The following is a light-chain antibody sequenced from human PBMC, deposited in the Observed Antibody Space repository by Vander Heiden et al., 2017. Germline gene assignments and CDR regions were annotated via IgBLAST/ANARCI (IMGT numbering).Light chain of an antibody. CDR1: QSVSSSY. CDR3: QQYDSEHPYIT. V-gene: IGKV3-20*01. Sequence: EIVLTQSPGTLSLSPGERATLSCRASQSVSSSYLAWYQQKPGQAPRLLIYGASSRATGIPDRFSGSGYGTDFTLTISRLEPEDFAVYYCQQYDSEHPYITFGQGTQLEIK. J-gene: IGKJ5*01. CDR2: GAS.